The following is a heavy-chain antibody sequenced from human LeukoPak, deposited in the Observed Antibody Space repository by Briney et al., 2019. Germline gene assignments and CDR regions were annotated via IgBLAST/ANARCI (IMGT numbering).Heavy chain of an antibody. J-gene: IGHJ4*02. D-gene: IGHD7-27*01. Sequence: GASVTVSCKASGYTFTCYYMHWVRQAPGQGLEWMGWINPNSGGTNYAQKFQGRVTMTRDTSISTAYMELSRLRSDDTAVDYCARSGGPQLTGDYWGQGTLVTVSS. V-gene: IGHV1-2*02. CDR3: ARSGGPQLTGDY. CDR2: INPNSGGT. CDR1: GYTFTCYY.